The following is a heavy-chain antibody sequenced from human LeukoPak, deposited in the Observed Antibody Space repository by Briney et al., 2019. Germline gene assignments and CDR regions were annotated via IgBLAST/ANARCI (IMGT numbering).Heavy chain of an antibody. V-gene: IGHV1-69*13. J-gene: IGHJ4*02. CDR2: IIPIFGTA. CDR1: GGTFSSYG. Sequence: EASVKVSCKASGGTFSSYGISWVRQAPGQGLEWMGGIIPIFGTANYAQKFQGRVTITADESTSTAYMELSSLRSEDTAVYYYARTGPYRSGYPFDYWGQGNLVTVSS. CDR3: ARTGPYRSGYPFDY. D-gene: IGHD3-22*01.